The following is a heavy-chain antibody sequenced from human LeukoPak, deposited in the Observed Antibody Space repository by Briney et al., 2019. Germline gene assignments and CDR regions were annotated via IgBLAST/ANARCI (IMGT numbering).Heavy chain of an antibody. D-gene: IGHD3-22*01. CDR2: IIPIFGTA. CDR1: GGTFSSYA. J-gene: IGHJ4*02. Sequence: SVKVSCKASGGTFSSYAISWVRQAPGQGLEWMGGIIPIFGTANYAQKFQGRVTITTDESTSTAYMELSSLRSEDMAVYYCARGYYDSSGQFDYWGQGTLVTVSS. V-gene: IGHV1-69*05. CDR3: ARGYYDSSGQFDY.